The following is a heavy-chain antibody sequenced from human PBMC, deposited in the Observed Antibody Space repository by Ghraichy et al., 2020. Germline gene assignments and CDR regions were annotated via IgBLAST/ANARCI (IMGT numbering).Heavy chain of an antibody. CDR1: GDSIRTYY. CDR3: ARYSNYGQAPFDP. J-gene: IGHJ5*02. V-gene: IGHV4-59*01. CDR2: IYSNGGT. D-gene: IGHD2/OR15-2a*01. Sequence: SETLSLTCTVSGDSIRTYYWAWIRQPPGEGLEWIGYIYSNGGTNYNPYLKSRVTISVDTSKNQFSLKLSSVTAADTAVYYCARYSNYGQAPFDPWGQGTLVTVSS.